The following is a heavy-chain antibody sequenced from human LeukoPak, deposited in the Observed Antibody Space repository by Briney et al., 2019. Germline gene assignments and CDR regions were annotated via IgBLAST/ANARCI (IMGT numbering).Heavy chain of an antibody. CDR2: INHSGST. Sequence: SETLSLTCAVYGGSFSGYYWSWIRQPPGKGLEWIGEINHSGSTNYNPSLKSRVTISVDTSKNQFSLKLSSVTAADTAVYYCARDKGGYSGYDYEGRYFDYWGQGTLVTVSS. D-gene: IGHD5-12*01. V-gene: IGHV4-34*01. CDR1: GGSFSGYY. CDR3: ARDKGGYSGYDYEGRYFDY. J-gene: IGHJ4*02.